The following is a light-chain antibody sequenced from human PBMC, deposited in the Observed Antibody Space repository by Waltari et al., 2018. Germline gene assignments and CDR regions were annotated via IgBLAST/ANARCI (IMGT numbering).Light chain of an antibody. CDR1: SGDIGTYNL. V-gene: IGLV2-23*01. CDR3: GSYAGGTSWV. CDR2: EAT. Sequence: QSALTQPASVSGSPGQSITISCTGSSGDIGTYNLVSWYQQHPANAPRHLIHEATKRPSGVSSRFSGSKSGNTASLTISGLQAEDEADCFCGSYAGGTSWVFGGGTQVTVL. J-gene: IGLJ3*02.